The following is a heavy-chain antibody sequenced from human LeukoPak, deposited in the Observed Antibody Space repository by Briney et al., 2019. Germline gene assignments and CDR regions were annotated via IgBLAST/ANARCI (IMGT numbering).Heavy chain of an antibody. D-gene: IGHD4-23*01. Sequence: PGGSLRLSCAASGFTFSSYWMSWVRQAPGKGLEWVANIKQDGSEKYYVDSVKGRFTISRDNATLFLQMDGLRVDDTAVYFCARDGRGGHNDFWGQGTLITVSS. V-gene: IGHV3-7*01. J-gene: IGHJ4*02. CDR3: ARDGRGGHNDF. CDR1: GFTFSSYW. CDR2: IKQDGSEK.